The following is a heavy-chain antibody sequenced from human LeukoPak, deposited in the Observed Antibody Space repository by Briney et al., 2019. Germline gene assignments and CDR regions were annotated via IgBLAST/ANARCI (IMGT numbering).Heavy chain of an antibody. D-gene: IGHD1-26*01. Sequence: ASVKVSCKASSYTFTSYDINWVRQATGQGLGWMGWMNPNSGNTGYAQKFKGTVTITRNTSISTAYMELSSLRFDDTAFYYCARATMGKAPLYWGQGTLVTVSS. J-gene: IGHJ4*02. V-gene: IGHV1-8*03. CDR2: MNPNSGNT. CDR3: ARATMGKAPLY. CDR1: SYTFTSYD.